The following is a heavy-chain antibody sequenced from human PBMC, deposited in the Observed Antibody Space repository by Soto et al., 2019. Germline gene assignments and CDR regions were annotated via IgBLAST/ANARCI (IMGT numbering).Heavy chain of an antibody. D-gene: IGHD2-2*02. CDR2: IIPIFGTA. CDR3: ARVRGVVVPAAINPYYGMDV. Sequence: QVQLVQSGAEVKKPGASVKVSCKASGGNFSSYAISWVRQAPGQGLEWMGGIIPIFGTANYAQKFQGRVTITADESTSTAYMELSSLRSEDTAVYYCARVRGVVVPAAINPYYGMDVWGQGTTVTVSS. CDR1: GGNFSSYA. V-gene: IGHV1-69*01. J-gene: IGHJ6*02.